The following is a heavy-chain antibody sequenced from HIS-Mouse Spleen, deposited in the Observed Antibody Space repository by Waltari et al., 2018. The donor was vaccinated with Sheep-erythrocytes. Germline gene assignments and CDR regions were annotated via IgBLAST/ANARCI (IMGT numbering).Heavy chain of an antibody. CDR3: ARTPRDYDFWSGYYFYYYGMDV. J-gene: IGHJ6*02. CDR2: IDWDDDK. V-gene: IGHV2-70*01. Sequence: QVTLRESGPALVKPTQTLTLTCTFSGFSLSTSGMCVSWIRQPPGKALEWLALIDWDDDKYYSTSLKTKRTTSKETSKNQVVPTMTNMDPVDTATYYCARTPRDYDFWSGYYFYYYGMDVWGQGTTVTVSS. CDR1: GFSLSTSGMC. D-gene: IGHD3-3*01.